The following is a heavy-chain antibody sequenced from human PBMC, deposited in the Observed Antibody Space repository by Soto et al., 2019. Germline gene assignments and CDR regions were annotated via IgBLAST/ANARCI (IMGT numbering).Heavy chain of an antibody. D-gene: IGHD1-1*01. Sequence: PTLVNPTQTLTLTCTFSGFSLTTSGVSVGWIRQPPGEALEWLALVYWDDDKRYSPSLESRLTITKDTSKNQVVLTMTNMDPVDTATYYCAHREGRVSGTPFDYWGQGTLVTVSS. J-gene: IGHJ4*02. CDR2: VYWDDDK. V-gene: IGHV2-5*02. CDR1: GFSLTTSGVS. CDR3: AHREGRVSGTPFDY.